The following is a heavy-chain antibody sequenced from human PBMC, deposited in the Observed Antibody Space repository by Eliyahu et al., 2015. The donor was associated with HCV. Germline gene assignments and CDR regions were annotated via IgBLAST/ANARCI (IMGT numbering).Heavy chain of an antibody. V-gene: IGHV3-30-3*01. Sequence: QVQLVESGGGVVQPGXSLRLXCXAXGFPFSSXAXHWVRQAPGKGLEWVAVISYDGSNKYYADSVKGRFTISRDNSKNTLHLQMNSLRAEDTAVYYCARGAHYYDSSGYHPNFDYWGQGTLVTVSS. J-gene: IGHJ4*02. CDR1: GFPFSSXA. CDR3: ARGAHYYDSSGYHPNFDY. CDR2: ISYDGSNK. D-gene: IGHD3-22*01.